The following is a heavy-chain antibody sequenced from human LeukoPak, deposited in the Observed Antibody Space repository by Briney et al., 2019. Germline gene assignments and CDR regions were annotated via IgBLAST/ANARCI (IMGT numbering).Heavy chain of an antibody. Sequence: HPGGSLRLSCVASGFIFNNYRMTWVRQAPGKGLEWVANIKQDGSEKQYVDSVKGRFAISRDNAKKSLYLQINTLRAEDTAVYYCVRGPHIAATSYWGQGTLVTVSS. V-gene: IGHV3-7*03. J-gene: IGHJ4*02. CDR3: VRGPHIAATSY. D-gene: IGHD6-25*01. CDR1: GFIFNNYR. CDR2: IKQDGSEK.